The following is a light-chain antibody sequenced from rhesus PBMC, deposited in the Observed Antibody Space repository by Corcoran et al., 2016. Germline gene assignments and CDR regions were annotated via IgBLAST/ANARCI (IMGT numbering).Light chain of an antibody. CDR1: QGISSY. Sequence: DIQMTQSPSSLSASVGDTVTITCRASQGISSYLNWFPQKPGKDPKLLVYAASSVESGVPSSFSGIGSGTDVNITISRLQPEDFAVYYCLQHNSYPYSFGQGTKVEIK. CDR3: LQHNSYPYS. CDR2: AAS. V-gene: IGKV1-28*03. J-gene: IGKJ2*01.